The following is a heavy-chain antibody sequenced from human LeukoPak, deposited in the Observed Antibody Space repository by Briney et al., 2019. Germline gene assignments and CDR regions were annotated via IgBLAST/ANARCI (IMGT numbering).Heavy chain of an antibody. Sequence: PGGSLRLSCPASGFTFSDYSMSWVRQAPGKGLEWVSSISSSSDYIYYADSVKGRFTISRDNSKNTLYLQMNSLRAEDTAVYYCARSPGRRYFDLWGRGTLVTVSS. CDR2: ISSSSDYI. CDR1: GFTFSDYS. D-gene: IGHD1-26*01. V-gene: IGHV3-21*04. J-gene: IGHJ2*01. CDR3: ARSPGRRYFDL.